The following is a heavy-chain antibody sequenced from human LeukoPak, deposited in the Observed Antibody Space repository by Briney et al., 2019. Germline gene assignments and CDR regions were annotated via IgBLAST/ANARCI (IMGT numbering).Heavy chain of an antibody. CDR1: GGSISGSY. D-gene: IGHD1-26*01. CDR3: ASLSSGSYNWFDP. CDR2: IYYSGST. V-gene: IGHV4-59*01. Sequence: SETLSLTCTVSGGSISGSYWNWIRQPPGKGLEWVGYIYYSGSTNYNPSLKSRVTISVDTSKSQFSLKLSSVTAADTAVYYCASLSSGSYNWFDPRGRGTLVTVSS. J-gene: IGHJ5*02.